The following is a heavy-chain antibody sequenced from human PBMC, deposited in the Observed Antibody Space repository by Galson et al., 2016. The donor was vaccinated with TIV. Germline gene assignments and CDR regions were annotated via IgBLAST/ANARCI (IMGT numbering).Heavy chain of an antibody. CDR2: IKGENGNT. CDR3: ARVYGGADYWYFDL. Sequence: SVKVSCKASGYTFTNHVIHWVRQAPGRSLEWMGWIKGENGNTKYSEKFQGRVTFTRDTSATTIYMELRSLRSDDSSVYYCARVYGGADYWYFDLWGRGTPVIVSS. CDR1: GYTFTNHV. V-gene: IGHV1-3*01. J-gene: IGHJ2*01. D-gene: IGHD4-23*01.